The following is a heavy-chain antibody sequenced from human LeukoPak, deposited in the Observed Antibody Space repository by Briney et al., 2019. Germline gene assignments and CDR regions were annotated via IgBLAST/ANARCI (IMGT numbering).Heavy chain of an antibody. CDR1: GFTFSSYE. Sequence: PGGSLRLSCAASGFTFSSYEMDWVRQAPAKGLEWISYISSSGTNIYYADSVKDRFTISRDNARNSLYLQMNSLRAEDTAVYFCARDGRGTCRSSSCSKGLNWFDPWGPGILVTVSS. CDR2: ISSSGTNI. CDR3: ARDGRGTCRSSSCSKGLNWFDP. J-gene: IGHJ5*02. V-gene: IGHV3-48*03. D-gene: IGHD2-15*01.